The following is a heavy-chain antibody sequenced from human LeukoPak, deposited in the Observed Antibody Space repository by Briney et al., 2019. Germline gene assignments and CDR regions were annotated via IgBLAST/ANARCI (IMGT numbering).Heavy chain of an antibody. CDR3: ARGTYASMDV. CDR1: GGSISSYY. V-gene: IGHV4-59*01. Sequence: PSETLSLTCTVSGGSISSYYWSWIRQPPGKGLEWIGYIYYSGSTNYNPSLKSRVTISVDTSKNQFSLKLSSVTAADTAVYYCARGTYASMDVWGQGTTVTVSS. D-gene: IGHD4-17*01. CDR2: IYYSGST. J-gene: IGHJ6*02.